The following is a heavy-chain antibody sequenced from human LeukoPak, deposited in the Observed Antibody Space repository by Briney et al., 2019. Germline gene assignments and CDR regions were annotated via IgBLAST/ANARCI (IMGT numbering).Heavy chain of an antibody. V-gene: IGHV4-39*01. CDR3: ARLSKGRYFDYIFDY. J-gene: IGHJ4*02. Sequence: ASETLSLTCTVSGGSVSSTEFYRGWIRQPPGKGLQWIGNIYYTGSTYYNPSLNSRVTMSVDTSQNQFSLKMTSVTAADTAVYYCARLSKGRYFDYIFDYWGQGTLVTVSS. CDR1: GGSVSSTEFY. D-gene: IGHD3-9*01. CDR2: IYYTGST.